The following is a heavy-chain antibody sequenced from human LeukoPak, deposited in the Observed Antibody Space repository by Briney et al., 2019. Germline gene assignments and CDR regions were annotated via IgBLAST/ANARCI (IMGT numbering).Heavy chain of an antibody. CDR2: ISSSSSYI. V-gene: IGHV3-21*01. D-gene: IGHD6-19*01. J-gene: IGHJ2*01. CDR1: GFTFSSYS. CDR3: ASTEMGIAVEWYFDL. Sequence: GGSLRLSCAASGFTFSSYSMNWVRQAPGKGLEWVSSISSSSSYIYYADSVKGRFTISRDNAKNSLYLQMNSLRAEDTAVYYCASTEMGIAVEWYFDLWGRGTLVTVSS.